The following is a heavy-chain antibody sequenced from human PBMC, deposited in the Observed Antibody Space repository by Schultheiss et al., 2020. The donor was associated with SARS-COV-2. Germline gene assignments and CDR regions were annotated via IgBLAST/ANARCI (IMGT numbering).Heavy chain of an antibody. D-gene: IGHD3-16*02. V-gene: IGHV4-59*08. CDR2: IYYGGST. CDR3: ARHEIVVRGVYYYGMDV. Sequence: SQTLSLTCSVSGGSISSYYWSWIRQPPGKGLEWIGFIYYGGSTNYNPSLKSRVSLSVDTSKNQFSLKLSSVTAADAAVYYCARHEIVVRGVYYYGMDVWGQGTTVTVSS. J-gene: IGHJ6*02. CDR1: GGSISSYY.